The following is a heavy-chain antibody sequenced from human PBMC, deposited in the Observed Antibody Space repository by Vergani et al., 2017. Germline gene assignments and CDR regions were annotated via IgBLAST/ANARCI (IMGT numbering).Heavy chain of an antibody. V-gene: IGHV7-4-1*02. J-gene: IGHJ4*02. CDR3: AKDTLEAVYFDY. D-gene: IGHD5-24*01. Sequence: QVLLVSSGSVLKRSGASVKVSCKASGYTLSRYSIYWVRQAPGQGLEWMGWINTNTGNPAYAQGFRGRFVFSLDTSVNTAYLQINNLKPDDTAVYYCAKDTLEAVYFDYWGQGALVTVS. CDR2: INTNTGNP. CDR1: GYTLSRYS.